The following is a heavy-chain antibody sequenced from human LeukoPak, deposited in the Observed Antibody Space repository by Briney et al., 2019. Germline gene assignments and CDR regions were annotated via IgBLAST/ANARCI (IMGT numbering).Heavy chain of an antibody. CDR1: GFTFDNYA. D-gene: IGHD6-19*01. CDR3: AKVRGTYSSGYFFDY. Sequence: PGRSPRLSCAASGFTFDNYAMHWVRQAPGKGLEWLSIISWNSGYIGYADSVKGRFTISRDNAKKSLDLQMNSLRAEDTAFCYCAKVRGTYSSGYFFDYWGQGTLVTVSS. CDR2: ISWNSGYI. J-gene: IGHJ4*02. V-gene: IGHV3-9*01.